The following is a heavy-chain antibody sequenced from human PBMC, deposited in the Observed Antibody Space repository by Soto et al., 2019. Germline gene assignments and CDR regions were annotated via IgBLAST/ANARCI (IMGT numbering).Heavy chain of an antibody. CDR2: IYYSGST. J-gene: IGHJ4*02. V-gene: IGHV4-39*01. Sequence: ETLSLTCTVSGGSISSSSYYWGWIRQPPGKGLEWIGSIYYSGSTYYNPSLKSRVTISVDTSKNQFSLKLSSVTAADTAVYYCARRDGDYGWYFDYWGQGTLVTVSS. CDR1: GGSISSSSYY. D-gene: IGHD4-17*01. CDR3: ARRDGDYGWYFDY.